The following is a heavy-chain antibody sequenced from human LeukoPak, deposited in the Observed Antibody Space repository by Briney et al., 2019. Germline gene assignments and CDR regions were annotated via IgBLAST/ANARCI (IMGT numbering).Heavy chain of an antibody. V-gene: IGHV4-34*01. CDR2: INHSGST. Sequence: SETLSLTCAIYGGSFSGYYWIWIRQPPGAGLEWIGEINHSGSTNYNPSLKSRVTISIDTSKNQFSLRLSSVTAADTAMYYCARLLRQWLVFDAFDIWGQGTMVTVSS. J-gene: IGHJ3*02. D-gene: IGHD6-19*01. CDR1: GGSFSGYY. CDR3: ARLLRQWLVFDAFDI.